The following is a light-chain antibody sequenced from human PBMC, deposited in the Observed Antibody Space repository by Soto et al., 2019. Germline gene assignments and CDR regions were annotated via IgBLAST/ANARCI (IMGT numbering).Light chain of an antibody. J-gene: IGLJ1*01. V-gene: IGLV2-23*01. CDR2: EAS. CDR3: CSYAGSSTWV. CDR1: TSDIGSYNL. Sequence: QSALTQPASVSGSPGQSITISCTGTTSDIGSYNLVSWYQQHPGKVPKIIIYEASKRPSGAPYRFSGSKSGNTASLTISGLQAEDKADYYCCSYAGSSTWVFGTGTKLTVL.